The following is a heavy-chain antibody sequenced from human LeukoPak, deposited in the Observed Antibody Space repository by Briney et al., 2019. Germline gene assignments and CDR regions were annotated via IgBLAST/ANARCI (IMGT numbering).Heavy chain of an antibody. CDR2: IRYDGSDT. J-gene: IGHJ3*02. CDR1: RFTFSSYG. V-gene: IGHV3-30*02. D-gene: IGHD2-21*02. CDR3: ARDSAYCGGDCYYAFDI. Sequence: GGSLRLSCAASRFTFSSYGMHWVRQAPGKGLEWVTFIRYDGSDTYYADSVKGRFTISRDNSKNTLYLQMNSLRAEDTAVYYCARDSAYCGGDCYYAFDIWGQGTMVTVSS.